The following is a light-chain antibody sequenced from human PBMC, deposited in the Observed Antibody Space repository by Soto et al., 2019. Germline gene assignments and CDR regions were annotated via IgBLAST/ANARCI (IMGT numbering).Light chain of an antibody. V-gene: IGKV3D-20*02. Sequence: EIVLAQSPGTLSLSPGETATLSVRASQTVNSDYLAWFQQRPGQAPRLLIFATSRRATDIPDRFSGSGSGTDFTLAIRRLEPEDFAVYYCQQLTDWPPQWKFGQGTKVDIK. J-gene: IGKJ1*01. CDR2: ATS. CDR1: QTVNSDY. CDR3: QQLTDWPPQWK.